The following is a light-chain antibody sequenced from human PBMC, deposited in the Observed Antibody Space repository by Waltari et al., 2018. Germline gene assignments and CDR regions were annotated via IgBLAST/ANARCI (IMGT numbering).Light chain of an antibody. J-gene: IGLJ3*02. V-gene: IGLV8-61*01. CDR2: ATN. CDR1: PGTVPQSHN. Sequence: QTVVTQEPSLSVSPGGTVTLTCCLSPGTVPQSHNSRWYQQTPGQAPRPLMYATNTRSSGVPDRFSGSILGNKAALTITRAQADDECDYYCVVHMDSGISMFGGGTKLTVL. CDR3: VVHMDSGISM.